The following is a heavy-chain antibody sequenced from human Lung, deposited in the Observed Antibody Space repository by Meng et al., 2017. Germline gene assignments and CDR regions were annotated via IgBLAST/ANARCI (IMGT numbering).Heavy chain of an antibody. CDR3: ARGSITMVRGVSVFDP. Sequence: QVTLLESVQGLVKPSGTLSLTCAASGGSSSMSNWWSWVRQPPGKRLEWIGDIYHSGSTNYNPSLKSRVTISVDKSKTQFSLKLSSVTAADTAVYYCARGSITMVRGVSVFDPWGQGTLVTVSS. J-gene: IGHJ5*02. CDR1: GGSSSMSNW. D-gene: IGHD3-10*01. CDR2: IYHSGST. V-gene: IGHV4-4*02.